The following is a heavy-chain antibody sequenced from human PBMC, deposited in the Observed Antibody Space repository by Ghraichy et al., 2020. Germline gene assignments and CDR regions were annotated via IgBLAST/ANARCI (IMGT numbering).Heavy chain of an antibody. J-gene: IGHJ4*02. V-gene: IGHV4-4*07. D-gene: IGHD3-10*01. CDR3: ARENYYGSGRAHFDY. Sequence: SETLSLTCTVSGGSISSYYWNWIRQPAGKGLEWIGRIHTSGSSDYNPSLKSRLTMSVDTSKNQFSLKLSSVTAADTAIYYCARENYYGSGRAHFDYWGQGTLVTVSS. CDR2: IHTSGSS. CDR1: GGSISSYY.